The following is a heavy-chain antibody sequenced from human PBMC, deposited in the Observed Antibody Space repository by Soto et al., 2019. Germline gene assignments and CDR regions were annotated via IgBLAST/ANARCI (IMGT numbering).Heavy chain of an antibody. J-gene: IGHJ6*02. CDR3: ARWLQLWVYGMDV. Sequence: GGSLRLSCAASGFTFSSYGMHWVRQAPGKGLEWVAVIWYDGSNKYYADSVKGRFTISRDNSKNTLYLQMNSLRAEDTAVYYCARWLQLWVYGMDVWGQGTTVTVSS. D-gene: IGHD5-18*01. V-gene: IGHV3-33*01. CDR1: GFTFSSYG. CDR2: IWYDGSNK.